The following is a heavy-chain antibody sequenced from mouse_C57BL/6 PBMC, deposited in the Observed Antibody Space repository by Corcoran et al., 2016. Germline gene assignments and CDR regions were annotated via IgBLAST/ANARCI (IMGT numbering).Heavy chain of an antibody. CDR1: GYSITSGYY. CDR2: ISYDGSN. V-gene: IGHV3-6*01. D-gene: IGHD1-1*01. CDR3: ARDSLDYYGSSPWYFDV. Sequence: DVQLQESGPGLVKPSQSLSLTCSVTGYSITSGYYWNWIRQFPGNKLEWMGYISYDGSNNYNPSLKNRISITRDTSKNQFFLKLNSVTTEDTATYYCARDSLDYYGSSPWYFDVWGTGTTVTVSS. J-gene: IGHJ1*03.